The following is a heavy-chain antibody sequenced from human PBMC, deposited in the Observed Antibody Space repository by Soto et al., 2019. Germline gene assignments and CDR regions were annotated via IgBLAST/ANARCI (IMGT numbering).Heavy chain of an antibody. CDR3: ARIPKLRYRGLTA. CDR2: INPGNGNT. D-gene: IGHD3-10*01. J-gene: IGHJ5*02. Sequence: QVQLVQSGAEVKKPGASVKISCKTSGYTFMTYALHWVRQAPGQRPEWMGWINPGNGNTEYSQKLQGRVTITRDTSGRTGFQEVANNESENPAGDFLARIPKLRYRGLTAWGQGTQVIVSA. V-gene: IGHV1-3*01. CDR1: GYTFMTYA.